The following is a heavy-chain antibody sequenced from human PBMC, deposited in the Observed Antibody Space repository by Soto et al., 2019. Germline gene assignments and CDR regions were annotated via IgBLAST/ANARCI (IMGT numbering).Heavy chain of an antibody. CDR3: RRSSRYSTDV. Sequence: QLQLQESGPGLVKPSETLSLTCTVSGGSISSSSYWGWIRQPPGKGLEWIGSIYSIGSTYYNPSLKSPVTISVDTSKIQFSLKLGSVTAADTAVYYCRRSSRYSTDVWGQGTTVTVSS. V-gene: IGHV4-39*01. D-gene: IGHD6-13*01. CDR2: IYSIGST. CDR1: GGSISSSSY. J-gene: IGHJ6*02.